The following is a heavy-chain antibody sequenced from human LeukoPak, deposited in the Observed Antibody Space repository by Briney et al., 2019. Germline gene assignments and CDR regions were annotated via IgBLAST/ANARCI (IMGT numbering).Heavy chain of an antibody. CDR1: GFTFSSYA. CDR3: ARRLVGAKGFDD. V-gene: IGHV3-23*01. D-gene: IGHD1-26*01. Sequence: GGSLRLSCAASGFTFSSYAMSWVRQAPGKGLEWVSAISGSGGSTYYADPVKGRFTISRDNSKNTLYLQMNSLRAEDTAVYYCARRLVGAKGFDDWGQGTLVTVSS. CDR2: ISGSGGST. J-gene: IGHJ4*02.